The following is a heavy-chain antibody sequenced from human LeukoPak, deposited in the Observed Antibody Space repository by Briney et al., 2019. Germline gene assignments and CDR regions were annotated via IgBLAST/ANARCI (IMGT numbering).Heavy chain of an antibody. CDR2: ISGSGGST. CDR1: GFTFSSYA. CDR3: AKDPPRFRVIAIDAFDI. Sequence: GGSLRLSCAASGFTFSSYAMSWVRQAPGKGLEWVSAISGSGGSTCYADSVKGRFTISRDNSKNTLYLQMNSLRAEDTAVYYCAKDPPRFRVIAIDAFDIWGQGTMVTVSS. D-gene: IGHD2-21*01. J-gene: IGHJ3*02. V-gene: IGHV3-23*01.